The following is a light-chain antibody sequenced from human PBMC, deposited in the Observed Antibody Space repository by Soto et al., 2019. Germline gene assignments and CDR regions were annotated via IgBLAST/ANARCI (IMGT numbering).Light chain of an antibody. CDR3: QQYNSYWT. CDR2: GAS. CDR1: QSVSSN. Sequence: EIVMTQSPATLSVSPGERATLSCRASQSVSSNLAWYQQKPGRAPRLLIYGASTRATGIPARFSGSGSGTEFTLTISSLQPDDFATYYCQQYNSYWTFGQGTKVEIK. V-gene: IGKV3-15*01. J-gene: IGKJ1*01.